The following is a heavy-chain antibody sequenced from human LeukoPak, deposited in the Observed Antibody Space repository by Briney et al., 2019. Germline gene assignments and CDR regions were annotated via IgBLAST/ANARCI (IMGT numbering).Heavy chain of an antibody. Sequence: GGSLRLSCAASGFTFSDYYMRWIRQAPGKGLEWVSYISSSGSTIYYADSVKGRFTISRDNAKNSLYLQMNSLRAEDTAVYYCAGSSGYSYGYIDYWGQGTLVTVSS. CDR1: GFTFSDYY. V-gene: IGHV3-11*04. J-gene: IGHJ4*02. D-gene: IGHD5-18*01. CDR3: AGSSGYSYGYIDY. CDR2: ISSSGSTI.